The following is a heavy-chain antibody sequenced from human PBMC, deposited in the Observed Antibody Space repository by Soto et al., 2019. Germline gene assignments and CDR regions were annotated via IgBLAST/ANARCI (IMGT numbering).Heavy chain of an antibody. J-gene: IGHJ4*02. CDR2: ISAYNGNT. Sequence: QVQLVQTGAEVKKPGASVKVSCKAAGYTFASYAISWMRQAPGQGLEWMGWISAYNGNTNYAQKLQGRVTMTTDTSTSTAYMEPRGLRSDDTAVYYCARDPPPPDYWGQGTLVTVAS. V-gene: IGHV1-18*01. CDR3: ARDPPPPDY. CDR1: GYTFASYA.